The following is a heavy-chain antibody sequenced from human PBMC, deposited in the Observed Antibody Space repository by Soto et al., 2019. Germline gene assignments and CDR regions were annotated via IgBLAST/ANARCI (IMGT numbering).Heavy chain of an antibody. V-gene: IGHV3-30*18. CDR3: AKPTGAAIPYDS. CDR1: GFIFSHDG. Sequence: QVQLVESGGGVVQPGTSLTLSCAASGFIFSHDGMNWVRQAPGKGLEWVAVISYHGSDIYYADSVKGRFTISRDNAKNSVYLQMNSLRPDDTALYYCAKPTGAAIPYDSWGQGTLVTVSS. J-gene: IGHJ4*02. CDR2: ISYHGSDI. D-gene: IGHD2-21*01.